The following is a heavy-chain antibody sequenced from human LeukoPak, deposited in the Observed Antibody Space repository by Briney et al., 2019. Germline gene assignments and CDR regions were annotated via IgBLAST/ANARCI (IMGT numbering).Heavy chain of an antibody. Sequence: PGRSLRLSCAASGFTLSSYAMHWLRQAPGKGLEWVAVISYDGSNKYYADSVKGRFTISRDNSKNTLYLQMNSLRAEDTAVYYCAREGASGYLDYWGQGTLVTVSS. J-gene: IGHJ4*02. V-gene: IGHV3-30-3*01. CDR2: ISYDGSNK. CDR1: GFTLSSYA. D-gene: IGHD3-22*01. CDR3: AREGASGYLDY.